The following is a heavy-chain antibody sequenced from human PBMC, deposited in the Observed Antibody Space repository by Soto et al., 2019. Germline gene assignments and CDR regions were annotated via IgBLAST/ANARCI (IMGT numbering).Heavy chain of an antibody. CDR3: AREGYCTNGVCYTRDDYYYGMDV. D-gene: IGHD2-8*01. J-gene: IGHJ6*02. CDR2: IIPIFGTA. V-gene: IGHV1-69*01. Sequence: QVPLVQSGAEVKKPGSSVKVSCKASGGTFSSYAISWVRQAPGQGLEWMGGIIPIFGTANYAQKFQGRVTITADESTSTAYMELSSLRSEDTAVYYCAREGYCTNGVCYTRDDYYYGMDVWGQGTTVTVSS. CDR1: GGTFSSYA.